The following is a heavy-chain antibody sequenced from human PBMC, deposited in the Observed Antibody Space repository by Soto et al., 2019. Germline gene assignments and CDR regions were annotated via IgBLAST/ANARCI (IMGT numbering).Heavy chain of an antibody. CDR2: IYSKTGTI. V-gene: IGHV1-18*01. J-gene: IGHJ4*02. CDR3: ARDFDFDIDY. Sequence: QVQLVQSGAEVQNPGASVKVSCKTSGYIFNNFGITWVRQAPGLGLEWLGWIYSKTGTINFAQKFQGRVTMTTDTSTSTAYMESRGLTFDDSAVYFCARDFDFDIDYWGQGTLVTVS. D-gene: IGHD3-9*01. CDR1: GYIFNNFG.